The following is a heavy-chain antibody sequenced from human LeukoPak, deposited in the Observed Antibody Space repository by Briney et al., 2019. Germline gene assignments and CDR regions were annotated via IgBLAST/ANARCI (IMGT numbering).Heavy chain of an antibody. CDR2: IKSKTDGETT. V-gene: IGHV3-15*01. CDR1: GFTFRNAW. Sequence: PGGSLRLSCAASGFTFRNAWMSWVRQAPGKGLEWIARIKSKTDGETTDYAAPVQGRFSISRDDSKNTLYLQMTSLETEDTAVYYCAWHYFDYWGQGTLVTVSS. CDR3: AWHYFDY. J-gene: IGHJ4*02.